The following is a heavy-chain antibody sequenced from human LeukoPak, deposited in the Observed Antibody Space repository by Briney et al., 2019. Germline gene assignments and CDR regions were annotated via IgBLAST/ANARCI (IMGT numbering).Heavy chain of an antibody. V-gene: IGHV4-34*01. D-gene: IGHD6-13*01. J-gene: IGHJ1*01. CDR1: GGSFSGYY. Sequence: SETLSLTCAVYGGSFSGYYWSWIRQPPGKGLEWIGEINHSGSTNYNPSLKSRVTISVDTSKNQFSLKLSSVTAADTAVYYCATGRSSSWYKGEYFQHWGQGTLVTVSS. CDR3: ATGRSSSWYKGEYFQH. CDR2: INHSGST.